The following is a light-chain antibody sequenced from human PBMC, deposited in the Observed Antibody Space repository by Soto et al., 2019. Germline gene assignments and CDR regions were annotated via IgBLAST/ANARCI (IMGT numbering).Light chain of an antibody. J-gene: IGLJ3*02. CDR1: SSNIGGNA. CDR3: AAWDDSLSGWV. CDR2: SDD. Sequence: QSVLTQPPSVSEAPRQRVTISCSGSSSNIGGNAVNWYQQFPCKAPKLLVFSDDLVPSGVSRRFSGSKSGTSASLAISGLKAEDEADYYCAAWDDSLSGWVFGGGTKLTVL. V-gene: IGLV1-36*01.